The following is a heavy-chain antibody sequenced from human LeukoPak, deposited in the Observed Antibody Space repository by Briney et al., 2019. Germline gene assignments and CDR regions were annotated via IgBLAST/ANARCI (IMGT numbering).Heavy chain of an antibody. CDR2: INPNSGGT. CDR1: GYTFTGYY. V-gene: IGHV1-2*02. J-gene: IGHJ4*02. Sequence: GASVKVSCKASGYTFTGYYMHWVRQAPGQGLEWMGWINPNSGGTNYAQKFQGRVTMTRDTSISTAYMELSRLRSDDTAVYYCARGYGSGSRPFDYWGQGTLVTVSS. D-gene: IGHD3-10*01. CDR3: ARGYGSGSRPFDY.